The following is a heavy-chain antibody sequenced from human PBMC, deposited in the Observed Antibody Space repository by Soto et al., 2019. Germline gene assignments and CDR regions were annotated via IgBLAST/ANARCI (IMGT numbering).Heavy chain of an antibody. V-gene: IGHV1-18*01. Sequence: ASVKVSCKASGYTFTSYGISWVRQAPGQGLEWMGWISAYNGNTNYAQKLQGRVTMTTDTSTSTAYMELRSLRSDDTAVYYCARVGGILWFGELEGGMDVWGQGTTVTVSS. CDR2: ISAYNGNT. J-gene: IGHJ6*02. CDR1: GYTFTSYG. D-gene: IGHD3-10*01. CDR3: ARVGGILWFGELEGGMDV.